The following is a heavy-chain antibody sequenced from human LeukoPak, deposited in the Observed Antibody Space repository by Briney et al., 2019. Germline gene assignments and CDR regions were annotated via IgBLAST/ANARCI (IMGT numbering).Heavy chain of an antibody. Sequence: GGSLRLSCAASGFTFGSYSMNWVRQAPGKGLEWVSSISSSSYIYYADSVKGRFTISRDNAKNSLYLQMNSLRAEDTAVYYCARGADYGDSPHRYYYYGMDVWGQGTTVTVSS. CDR2: ISSSSYI. D-gene: IGHD4-17*01. CDR1: GFTFGSYS. V-gene: IGHV3-21*01. CDR3: ARGADYGDSPHRYYYYGMDV. J-gene: IGHJ6*02.